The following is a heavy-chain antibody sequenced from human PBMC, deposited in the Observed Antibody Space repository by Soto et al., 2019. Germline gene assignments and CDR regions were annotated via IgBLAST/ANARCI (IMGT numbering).Heavy chain of an antibody. Sequence: QLQLQESGSRRVKPSQTLALTCAVSGGSISRAGCSWSWIRQSPGKGLEWIGYIYNSGSTFYNPSLKSRLSISVDRSKNQLALQLNSVTAAYTAVYYCASSRVVTTYFDYWGQGTLVTVSS. CDR2: IYNSGST. CDR3: ASSRVVTTYFDY. V-gene: IGHV4-30-2*06. CDR1: GGSISRAGCS. J-gene: IGHJ4*02. D-gene: IGHD2-21*02.